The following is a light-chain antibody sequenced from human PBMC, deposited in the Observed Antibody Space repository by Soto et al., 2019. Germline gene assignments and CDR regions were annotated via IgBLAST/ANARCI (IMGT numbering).Light chain of an antibody. CDR2: DAS. CDR1: QSISSW. J-gene: IGKJ1*01. CDR3: QQYNYWPPWT. V-gene: IGKV1-5*01. Sequence: DIQMPQSPSTLSASVGDRVTITCRASQSISSWLAWYQQKPGKAPKLLIYDASSLESGVPSRFSGSGSGTEFTLTISSLQSEDFAVYYCQQYNYWPPWTFGQGTKVDIK.